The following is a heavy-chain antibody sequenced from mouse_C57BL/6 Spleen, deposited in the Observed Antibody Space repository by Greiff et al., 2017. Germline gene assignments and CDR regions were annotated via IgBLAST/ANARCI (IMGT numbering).Heavy chain of an antibody. CDR1: GFTFSDYG. V-gene: IGHV5-17*01. J-gene: IGHJ1*03. CDR2: ISSGSSTI. CDR3: ARPVLLGWYCDV. Sequence: DVMLVESGGGLVKPGGSLKLSCAASGFTFSDYGMHWVRQAPEKGLEWVAYISSGSSTIYYADTVKGRFTISRDNAKNTLFLQMTSLRSEDTAMYYCARPVLLGWYCDVWGTGTTVTVSS. D-gene: IGHD6-1*01.